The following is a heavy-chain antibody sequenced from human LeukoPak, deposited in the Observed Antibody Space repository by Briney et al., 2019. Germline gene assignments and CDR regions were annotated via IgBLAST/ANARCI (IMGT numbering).Heavy chain of an antibody. CDR1: GYTFTSYG. Sequence: ASVKVSCKASGYTFTSYGISWVRQAPGQGLEWMGWISAYNGNTNYAQKLQGRVTMTTDTPTSTAYMELRSLRSDDTAVYYCARRYCTNGVCDYYFDYWGQGTLVTVSS. D-gene: IGHD2-8*01. CDR3: ARRYCTNGVCDYYFDY. J-gene: IGHJ4*02. CDR2: ISAYNGNT. V-gene: IGHV1-18*01.